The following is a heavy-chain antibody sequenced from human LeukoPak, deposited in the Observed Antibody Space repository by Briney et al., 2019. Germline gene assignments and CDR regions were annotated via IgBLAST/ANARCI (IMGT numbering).Heavy chain of an antibody. Sequence: PSETLSLTCTVSGGSISSYYWSWIRQPPGKGLERIGYIYYSGSTNYNPSLKSRVTMSVDTSKNQFSLKLSSVTAADTAVYYCAREAVTNAFDIWGQGTMVTVSS. D-gene: IGHD5-18*01. CDR2: IYYSGST. V-gene: IGHV4-59*01. J-gene: IGHJ3*02. CDR1: GGSISSYY. CDR3: AREAVTNAFDI.